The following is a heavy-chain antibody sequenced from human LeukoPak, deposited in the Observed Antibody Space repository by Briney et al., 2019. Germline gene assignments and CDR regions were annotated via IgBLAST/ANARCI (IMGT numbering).Heavy chain of an antibody. J-gene: IGHJ5*02. CDR1: GYTFTSYY. V-gene: IGHV1-46*03. CDR3: ARSMVRVPGDP. Sequence: ASVKVSCKASGYTFTSYYMHWVRQAPGQGLEWMGIINPSGGSTSYAQKFQGRVTMTRDTFTSTVYMELSSLRSEDTAVYYCARSMVRVPGDPWGQGTLVTVSS. D-gene: IGHD3-10*01. CDR2: INPSGGST.